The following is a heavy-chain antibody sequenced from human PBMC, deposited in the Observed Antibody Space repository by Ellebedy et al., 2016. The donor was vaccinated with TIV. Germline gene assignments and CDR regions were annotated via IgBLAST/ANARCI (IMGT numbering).Heavy chain of an antibody. CDR1: GGSISSNIYD. Sequence: MPSETLSLTCTVSGGSISSNIYDWGWIRQPPWRGLEWIGSIYYTGSAYYNPSLKSRLSISIDKSKNQFSLKLSSVNAADTAGYYCARDSTVRFYGMDVWGQGTTVTVSS. J-gene: IGHJ6*02. V-gene: IGHV4-39*07. D-gene: IGHD4-17*01. CDR2: IYYTGSA. CDR3: ARDSTVRFYGMDV.